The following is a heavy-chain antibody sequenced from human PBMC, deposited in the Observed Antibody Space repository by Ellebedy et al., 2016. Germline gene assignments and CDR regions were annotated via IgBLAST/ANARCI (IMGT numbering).Heavy chain of an antibody. J-gene: IGHJ6*02. CDR1: GASISSYY. D-gene: IGHD6-13*01. Sequence: GSLRLSCSVSGASISSYYWSWIRQPPGKGLEWIGEINHSGSTNYNPSLKSRVTISVDTSKNQFSLKLTSVTAADTAVYYCARSLYSSSWYAPYYYYGMDVWGQGTTVTVSS. V-gene: IGHV4-34*01. CDR2: INHSGST. CDR3: ARSLYSSSWYAPYYYYGMDV.